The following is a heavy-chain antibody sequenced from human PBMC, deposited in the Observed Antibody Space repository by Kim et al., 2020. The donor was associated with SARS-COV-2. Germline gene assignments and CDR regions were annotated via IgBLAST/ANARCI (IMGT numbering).Heavy chain of an antibody. CDR3: ARGRSGSPYYFEY. CDR1: GFAFTSFA. Sequence: GGSLRLSCVASGFAFTSFAMSWVRQSPGKGLEWVSVIYSSTSTYYVDSVEGRFTISRDHSKNTVYLQMNSLRGEDTAVYYCARGRSGSPYYFEYWGQGTLVTVSS. J-gene: IGHJ4*02. D-gene: IGHD3-3*01. V-gene: IGHV3-23*03. CDR2: IYSSTST.